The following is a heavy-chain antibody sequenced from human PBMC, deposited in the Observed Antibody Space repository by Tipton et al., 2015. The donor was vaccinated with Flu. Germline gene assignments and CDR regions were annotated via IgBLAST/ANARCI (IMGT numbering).Heavy chain of an antibody. CDR3: ARLAHDFWSPMCYLDY. V-gene: IGHV4-59*08. CDR2: IFYSVRT. D-gene: IGHD3-3*01. Sequence: TLSLTCTVSGGSISSYYWSWFRQPPGKGLEWIGYIFYSVRTNYHPSIKRRVAITVDTSKNQFSLKLSSVTAADTAVYYSARLAHDFWSPMCYLDYWGQRTLVTVSS. J-gene: IGHJ4*02. CDR1: GGSISSYY.